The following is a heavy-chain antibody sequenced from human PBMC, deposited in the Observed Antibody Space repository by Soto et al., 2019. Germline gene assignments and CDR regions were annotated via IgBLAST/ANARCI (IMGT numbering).Heavy chain of an antibody. D-gene: IGHD5-12*01. Sequence: GGSLRLSCAASGFTFSDYYMSWIRQAPGKGLEWVSYISSSGSTIYYADSGKGRFTISRDNAKNSLFLQMNSLRAEDTAVYYCARDRVREMATILNSYYFDYWGHGTLVTVSS. CDR1: GFTFSDYY. V-gene: IGHV3-11*01. CDR3: ARDRVREMATILNSYYFDY. J-gene: IGHJ4*01. CDR2: ISSSGSTI.